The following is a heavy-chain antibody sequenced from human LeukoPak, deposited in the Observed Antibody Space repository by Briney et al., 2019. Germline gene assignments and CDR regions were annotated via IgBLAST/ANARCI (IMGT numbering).Heavy chain of an antibody. J-gene: IGHJ5*02. CDR1: GYTFTGYY. D-gene: IGHD6-13*01. Sequence: ASVKVSCKASGYTFTGYYMHWVRQAPGQGLEWMGWINPNSGGTNYAQKFQGRVTMTRDTSISTAYMELSSLRSEDTAVYYCACSSWYGWFDPWGQGTLVTVSS. CDR2: INPNSGGT. V-gene: IGHV1-2*02. CDR3: ACSSWYGWFDP.